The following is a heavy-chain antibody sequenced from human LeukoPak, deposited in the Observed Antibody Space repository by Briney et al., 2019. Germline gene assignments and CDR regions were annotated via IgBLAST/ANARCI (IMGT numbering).Heavy chain of an antibody. CDR3: ATASDYSGTAFDY. D-gene: IGHD1-26*01. V-gene: IGHV1-24*01. CDR2: FDPEDGET. CDR1: GYTLTELS. J-gene: IGHJ4*02. Sequence: ASVKVSCKVSGYTLTELSMHWVRQAPGKGLEWMGGFDPEDGETIYAQKFQGRVTMTEDTSTDTAYMELSSMRSEDTAVYYCATASDYSGTAFDYWGQGTLVTVSS.